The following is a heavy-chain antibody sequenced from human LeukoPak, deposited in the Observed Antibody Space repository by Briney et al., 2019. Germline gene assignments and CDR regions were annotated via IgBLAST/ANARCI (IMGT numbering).Heavy chain of an antibody. CDR3: AREMATIGSWFDP. Sequence: SETLSLTCAVYGVSFSGYYWSWIRQPPGKGLEWIGEINHSGSTNYNPSLKSRVTISVDTSKNQFSLKLSSVTAADTAVYYCAREMATIGSWFDPWGQGTLVTVSS. CDR1: GVSFSGYY. V-gene: IGHV4-34*01. CDR2: INHSGST. J-gene: IGHJ5*02. D-gene: IGHD5-24*01.